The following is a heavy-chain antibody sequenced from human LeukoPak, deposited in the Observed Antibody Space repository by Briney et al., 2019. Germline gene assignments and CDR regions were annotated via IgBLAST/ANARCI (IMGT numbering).Heavy chain of an antibody. V-gene: IGHV3-23*01. D-gene: IGHD2-15*01. CDR3: AKIPASSRYSCDYSFDY. CDR1: GFSFSSYA. J-gene: IGHJ4*02. Sequence: GGSLRLSCVASGFSFSSYAMSWVRQAPGKGLEWVSTFSAYADYTYYADSVKGRFTVSRDNSKNTLYLQMSGLRADDTAVYYCAKIPASSRYSCDYSFDYWGQGTLVTVSS. CDR2: FSAYADYT.